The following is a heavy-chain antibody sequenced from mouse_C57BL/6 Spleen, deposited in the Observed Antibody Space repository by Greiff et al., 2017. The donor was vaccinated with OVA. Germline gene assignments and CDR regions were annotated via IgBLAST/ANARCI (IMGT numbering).Heavy chain of an antibody. J-gene: IGHJ1*03. D-gene: IGHD4-1*01. Sequence: QVQLQQPGAELVMPGASVKLSCKASGYTFTSYWMHWVKQRPGQGLEWIGEIDPSDSYTNYNQQFKGKSTLTVDKSSSPAYMQLSSLTSEDSAVYYCAKNWDRYFDVWGTGTTVTVSS. CDR2: IDPSDSYT. V-gene: IGHV1-69*01. CDR1: GYTFTSYW. CDR3: AKNWDRYFDV.